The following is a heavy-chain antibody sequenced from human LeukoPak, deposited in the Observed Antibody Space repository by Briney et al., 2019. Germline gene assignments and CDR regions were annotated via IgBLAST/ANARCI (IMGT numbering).Heavy chain of an antibody. CDR2: ISYRGGT. Sequence: PSETLSLTCAVSGASMSTYYGSWIRQPPGQGLEWIGYISYRGGTNYNPSLKSRVTMSLDTSKNQFSLKLSSVTAADTAIYYCARVGDTSDYFYYLDYWGQGALVTVSS. V-gene: IGHV4-59*01. J-gene: IGHJ4*02. CDR3: ARVGDTSDYFYYLDY. CDR1: GASMSTYY. D-gene: IGHD3-22*01.